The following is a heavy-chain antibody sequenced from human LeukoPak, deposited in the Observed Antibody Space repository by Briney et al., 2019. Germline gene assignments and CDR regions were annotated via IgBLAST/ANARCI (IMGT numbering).Heavy chain of an antibody. CDR1: GYTFTGYY. V-gene: IGHV1-2*06. CDR2: INPNSGGT. D-gene: IGHD3-16*01. Sequence: ASVKVSCKASGYTFTGYYMHWVRQAPGQGLEWMGRINPNSGGTNYAQKFQGRVTMTRDTSISTAYIELSRLRSDDTAVYYCVRLGELPPRYYYYGMDVWGQGTTVTVSS. CDR3: VRLGELPPRYYYYGMDV. J-gene: IGHJ6*02.